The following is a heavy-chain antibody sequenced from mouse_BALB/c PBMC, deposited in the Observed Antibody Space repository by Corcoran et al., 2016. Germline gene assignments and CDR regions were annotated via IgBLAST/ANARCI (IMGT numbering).Heavy chain of an antibody. CDR3: APMITTAYYAMDY. J-gene: IGHJ4*01. Sequence: EVQLQQSGPELVKPGASVKMSCKASGYTFTSYVMHWVKQKPGQGLEWIGYINPYNDGTKYNEKFKGKATLTSDKSSSTAYMELSSLTSEDSAVYYCAPMITTAYYAMDYWCQGTSVIVSS. CDR2: INPYNDGT. D-gene: IGHD2-4*01. CDR1: GYTFTSYV. V-gene: IGHV1S136*01.